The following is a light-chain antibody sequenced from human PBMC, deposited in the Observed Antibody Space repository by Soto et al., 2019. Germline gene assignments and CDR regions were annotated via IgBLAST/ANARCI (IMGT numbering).Light chain of an antibody. V-gene: IGLV2-14*01. CDR1: GSDVGGYNY. CDR3: SSYTSSSLVV. CDR2: DVS. Sequence: QSALTQPASVSGSPGQSITISCTGSGSDVGGYNYVSWYQQHPGKAPKLMIYDVSNRPSGVSNRFSGSKSGNTASLTISGLQAEDEADYYCSSYTSSSLVVFGGRTKVTVL. J-gene: IGLJ2*01.